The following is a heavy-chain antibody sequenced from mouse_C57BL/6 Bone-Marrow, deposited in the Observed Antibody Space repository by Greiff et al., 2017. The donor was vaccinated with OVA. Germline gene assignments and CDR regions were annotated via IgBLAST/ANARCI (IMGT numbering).Heavy chain of an antibody. CDR2: IYPRDGST. V-gene: IGHV1-78*01. Sequence: VKLQESDAELVKPGASVKISCKVSGYTFTDHTIHWMKQRPEQGLEWIGYIYPRDGSTKYNEKFKGKATLTADKSSSTAYMQLNSLTSEDSAVYFCARNSKTIQRAMDYWGQGTSVTVSS. J-gene: IGHJ4*01. CDR3: ARNSKTIQRAMDY. CDR1: GYTFTDHT.